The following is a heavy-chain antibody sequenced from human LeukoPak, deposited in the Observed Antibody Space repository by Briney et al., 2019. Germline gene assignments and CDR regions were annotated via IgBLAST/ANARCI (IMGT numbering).Heavy chain of an antibody. V-gene: IGHV4-39*01. J-gene: IGHJ4*02. D-gene: IGHD6-19*01. Sequence: PSETLSLTCTVSGGSISISTYYWGWIRQPPGKGLEWIGSIYHSGSTHYNPSLRSRVTMSVDTSKNQFTLKVTAVTAADTAVYYCVTNGTVTVAGPKFNYFDYWGQGALVTVSS. CDR2: IYHSGST. CDR1: GGSISISTYY. CDR3: VTNGTVTVAGPKFNYFDY.